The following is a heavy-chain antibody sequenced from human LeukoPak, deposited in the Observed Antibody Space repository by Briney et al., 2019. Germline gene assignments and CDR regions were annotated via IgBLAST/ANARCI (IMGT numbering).Heavy chain of an antibody. J-gene: IGHJ5*02. D-gene: IGHD3-10*01. CDR3: ARDDYYGSGSYYSWFDP. Sequence: ASVKVSCKASGYTFTGYYMHWVRQAPGQGLEWMGWINPNSGGTNYAQKFQGRVTMTRDTSISTAYMELSRLRSDDTAVYYCARDDYYGSGSYYSWFDPWGQGTLVTVSS. CDR1: GYTFTGYY. CDR2: INPNSGGT. V-gene: IGHV1-2*02.